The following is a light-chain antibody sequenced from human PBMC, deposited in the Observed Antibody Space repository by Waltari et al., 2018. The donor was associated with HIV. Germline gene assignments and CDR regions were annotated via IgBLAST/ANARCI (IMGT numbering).Light chain of an antibody. V-gene: IGLV2-8*01. CDR1: SSDVGGYNY. Sequence: QSALTQPPSASGSPGQSVTLSCTGTSSDVGGYNYVSWHQQHPGKAPNIMIYDVIKGPSGVPDRFSGSKSGNTASLTVSGLQPEDEADYYCSSHAGSKVVFGGGTRLTVL. CDR2: DVI. CDR3: SSHAGSKVV. J-gene: IGLJ2*01.